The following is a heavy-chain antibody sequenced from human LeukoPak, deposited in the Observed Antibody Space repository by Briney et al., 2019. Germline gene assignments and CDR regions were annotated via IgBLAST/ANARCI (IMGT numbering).Heavy chain of an antibody. V-gene: IGHV3-30*18. CDR2: ISYDGSNK. Sequence: PGGSLRLSCAASGFTFSSYGMHWVRQAPGKGLEWVAVISYDGSNKYYADSVKGRFTISRDNSKNTLYLQMNSLRAEGTAVYYCAKPKTRDQLLCAFDYWGQGTLVAVSS. J-gene: IGHJ4*02. CDR3: AKPKTRDQLLCAFDY. D-gene: IGHD2-2*01. CDR1: GFTFSSYG.